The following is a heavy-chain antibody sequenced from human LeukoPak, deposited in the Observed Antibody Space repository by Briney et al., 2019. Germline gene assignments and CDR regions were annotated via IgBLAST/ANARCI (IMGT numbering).Heavy chain of an antibody. CDR2: INHSGST. D-gene: IGHD3-10*01. Sequence: SETLSLTCAVYGGSFSGYYWSWIRQHPGKGREWIGEINHSGSTNYNPSLKSRVTISVDTSKNQFSLKLSSVTAADTAVYYCARRGITMVRGRTYYFDYWGQGTLVTVSS. CDR1: GGSFSGYY. J-gene: IGHJ4*02. CDR3: ARRGITMVRGRTYYFDY. V-gene: IGHV4-34*01.